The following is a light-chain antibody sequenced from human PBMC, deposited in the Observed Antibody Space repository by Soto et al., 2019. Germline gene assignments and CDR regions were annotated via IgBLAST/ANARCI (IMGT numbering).Light chain of an antibody. J-gene: IGLJ1*01. CDR1: SSDVGNYNY. V-gene: IGLV2-14*01. CDR2: EVS. CDR3: ISFTITSTLYV. Sequence: QSALTQPASVSGSPGQSITISCTGTSSDVGNYNYVSWYQQHPGKAPKVIIYEVSNRPSGVSNRFSGSKSGNTASLTISGLQAEDEADYYCISFTITSTLYVFGTGTKVTVL.